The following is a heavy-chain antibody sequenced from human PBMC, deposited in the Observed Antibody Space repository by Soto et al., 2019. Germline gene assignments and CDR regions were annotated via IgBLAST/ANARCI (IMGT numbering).Heavy chain of an antibody. CDR1: GGTSTRYA. J-gene: IGHJ6*02. V-gene: IGHV1-69*01. CDR2: IIPFLSAT. CDR3: ARGEDDYGDFGSMDV. D-gene: IGHD4-17*01. Sequence: QERLVQSGAEVRKPGSSVKVSCKVTGGTSTRYAINWVRQAPGQGLEWMGGIIPFLSATTYAQKFQGRVTITADESASTLYLELRSLTSDDTAVYYCARGEDDYGDFGSMDVWGQGTSVTVSS.